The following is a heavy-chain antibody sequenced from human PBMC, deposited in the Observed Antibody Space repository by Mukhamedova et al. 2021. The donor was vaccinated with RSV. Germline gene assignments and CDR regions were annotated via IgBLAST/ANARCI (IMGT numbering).Heavy chain of an antibody. D-gene: IGHD3-22*01. CDR2: VSGSGRT. CDR3: ARDSGYDNRPYYFDS. Sequence: LEWIGRVSGSGRTIYSLSLRNRVTISRDTSNNQFSLNLSSVTAADTAVYYCARDSGYDNRPYYFDSCGQGVLVTVSS. J-gene: IGHJ4*02. V-gene: IGHV4-61*02.